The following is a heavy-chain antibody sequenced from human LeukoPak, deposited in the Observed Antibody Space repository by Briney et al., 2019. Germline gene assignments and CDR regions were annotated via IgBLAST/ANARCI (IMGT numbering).Heavy chain of an antibody. V-gene: IGHV1-18*01. J-gene: IGHJ4*02. CDR3: ARDDCTNGVCYPGNY. Sequence: ASVKVSCKASGYTFTSYGINWVRQAPGQGLEWMGWISAYNGNTHYAQKLQGRDTMTTDTSTNTAYMELRSLRSDDTAVYYCARDDCTNGVCYPGNYWGQGTLVTVSS. CDR1: GYTFTSYG. CDR2: ISAYNGNT. D-gene: IGHD2-8*01.